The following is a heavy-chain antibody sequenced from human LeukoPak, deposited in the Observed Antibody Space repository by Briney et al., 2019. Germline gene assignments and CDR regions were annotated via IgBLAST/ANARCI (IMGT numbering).Heavy chain of an antibody. J-gene: IGHJ4*02. CDR1: GFTFDDYG. CDR2: IYWNGGST. V-gene: IGHV3-20*04. Sequence: GGSLRLSCAASGFTFDDYGMSWVRQAPGKGLEWVSGIYWNGGSTCYADSVKGRFPISRDNAKNSLYLQMNSLRAEDTALYYCARSGLYYYDSSGLGYWGQGTLVTVSS. CDR3: ARSGLYYYDSSGLGY. D-gene: IGHD3-22*01.